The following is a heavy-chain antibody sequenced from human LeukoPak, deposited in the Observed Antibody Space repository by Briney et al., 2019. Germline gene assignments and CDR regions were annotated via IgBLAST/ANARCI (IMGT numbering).Heavy chain of an antibody. CDR3: ARVTTFGVAPYYYYGMDV. V-gene: IGHV3-48*02. CDR1: GFTFSSYS. Sequence: PGGSLRLSCAASGFTFSSYSMNWVRQAPGKGLEWVSYISRSSSSIYYADSVRGRFTISRDNAKNSLYLQMNSLRDEDTAVYYCARVTTFGVAPYYYYGMDVWGQGTTVTVSS. J-gene: IGHJ6*02. D-gene: IGHD3-3*01. CDR2: ISRSSSSI.